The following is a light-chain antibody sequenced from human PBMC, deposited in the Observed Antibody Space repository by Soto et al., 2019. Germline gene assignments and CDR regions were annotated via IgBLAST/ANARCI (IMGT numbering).Light chain of an antibody. CDR1: QSVLYSSNNKNY. CDR3: QQCYSTRPL. V-gene: IGKV4-1*01. J-gene: IGKJ2*01. CDR2: WAS. Sequence: DIVMTQSPDSLAVSLGERATINCKSSQSVLYSSNNKNYLAWYQQKPGQPPKLLIYWASTRESGVPDRVSGSGSGTDFTLTISSLQAEDVAVYYCQQCYSTRPLFGKGTKLEIK.